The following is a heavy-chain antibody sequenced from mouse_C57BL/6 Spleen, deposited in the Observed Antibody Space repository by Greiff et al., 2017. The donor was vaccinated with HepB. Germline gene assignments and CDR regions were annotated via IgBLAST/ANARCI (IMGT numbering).Heavy chain of an antibody. J-gene: IGHJ2*01. CDR2: IDPSDSET. D-gene: IGHD1-1*01. V-gene: IGHV1-52*01. CDR1: GYTFTSYW. Sequence: QVQLQQSGAELVRPGSSVKLSCKASGYTFTSYWMHWVKQRPIQGLEWIGNIDPSDSETHYNQKFKDKATLTVDKSSSTAYMQLSSLTSEDSAVYYCAREAYYSGSRYFDYWGQGTTLTVSS. CDR3: AREAYYSGSRYFDY.